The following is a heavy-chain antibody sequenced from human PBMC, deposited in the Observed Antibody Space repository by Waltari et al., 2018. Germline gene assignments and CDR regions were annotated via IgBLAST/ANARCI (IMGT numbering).Heavy chain of an antibody. Sequence: QVQLVQSGAEVKKPGASVKVSCKASGYTFTSYGISWVRQAPGQGLEWMGWVSAYNGNTNYAQKLQGRVTMTTDTSTSTAYMELRSLRSDDTAVYYCARDRGDYVWGSYRYGAFDIWVQGTMVTVSS. CDR1: GYTFTSYG. CDR3: ARDRGDYVWGSYRYGAFDI. D-gene: IGHD3-16*02. V-gene: IGHV1-18*01. CDR2: VSAYNGNT. J-gene: IGHJ3*02.